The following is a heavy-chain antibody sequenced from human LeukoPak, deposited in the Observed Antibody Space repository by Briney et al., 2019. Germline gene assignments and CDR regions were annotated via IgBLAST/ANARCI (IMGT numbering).Heavy chain of an antibody. J-gene: IGHJ4*02. CDR1: GFTFSSYA. D-gene: IGHD1-26*01. Sequence: GGSLRLSCAASGFTFSSYAMHWVLQAPGKGLEWVALISYDVSNKYYADSVKGRFTISRDNSKNTLYLQMNSLRAEDTAVYYCAKYLKWDLTDGFDYWGQGTLVTVSS. CDR2: ISYDVSNK. V-gene: IGHV3-30*18. CDR3: AKYLKWDLTDGFDY.